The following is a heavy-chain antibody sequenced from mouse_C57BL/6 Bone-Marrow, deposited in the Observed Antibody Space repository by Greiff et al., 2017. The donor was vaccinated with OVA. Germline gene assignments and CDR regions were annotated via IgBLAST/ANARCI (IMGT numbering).Heavy chain of an antibody. CDR3: ASEGDSWFAY. CDR1: GYTFTSYW. J-gene: IGHJ3*01. Sequence: QVQLQQPGAELVMPGASVKLSCKASGYTFTSYWMHWVKQRPGQGLEWIGEIDPSDSYTNYNQKFKGKSTLTVDKSSSTAYMQLSSLTSEDSAVYYCASEGDSWFAYWGQGTLVTVSA. D-gene: IGHD3-3*01. CDR2: IDPSDSYT. V-gene: IGHV1-69*01.